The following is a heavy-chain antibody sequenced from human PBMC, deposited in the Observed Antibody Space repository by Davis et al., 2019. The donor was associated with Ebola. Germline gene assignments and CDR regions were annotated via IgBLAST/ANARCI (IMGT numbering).Heavy chain of an antibody. Sequence: ASVKVSCKASGYTFTSYGISWVRQAPGQGLEWMGWISAYNGNTNYAQKLQGRVTMTTDTSTSTAYMELRSLRSDDTAVYYCARDRPFSSSLVGWGTFDYWGQGTLVTVSS. CDR3: ARDRPFSSSLVGWGTFDY. D-gene: IGHD6-13*01. J-gene: IGHJ4*02. CDR1: GYTFTSYG. CDR2: ISAYNGNT. V-gene: IGHV1-18*04.